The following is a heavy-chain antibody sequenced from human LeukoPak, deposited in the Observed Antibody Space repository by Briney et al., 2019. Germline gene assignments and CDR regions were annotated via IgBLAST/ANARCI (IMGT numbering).Heavy chain of an antibody. CDR2: IYPRDGST. CDR1: GCTFTSNY. Sequence: ASVKVSCKASGCTFTSNYIHWVRQAPGQGLEWMGMIYPRDGSTSYVQKFQGRVTVTRDTSTSTVHMELSGLRSEDTAVYYCARDQEGFDYWGQGTLVTVSS. J-gene: IGHJ4*02. CDR3: ARDQEGFDY. V-gene: IGHV1-46*01.